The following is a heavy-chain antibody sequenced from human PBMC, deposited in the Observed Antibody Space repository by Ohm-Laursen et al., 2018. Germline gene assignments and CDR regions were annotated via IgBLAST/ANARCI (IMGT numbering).Heavy chain of an antibody. CDR1: GFTVSNNY. CDR3: ARVIGGSYYYYYGMDV. D-gene: IGHD3-16*01. J-gene: IGHJ6*02. V-gene: IGHV3-53*01. CDR2: IYSGGST. Sequence: SLRLSCSASGFTVSNNYMSWVRQAPGKGLEWVSTIYSGGSTYYADSVKGRSTISRDNSKNTLYLQMNSPRAEDTAVYYCARVIGGSYYYYYGMDVWGQGTTVTVSS.